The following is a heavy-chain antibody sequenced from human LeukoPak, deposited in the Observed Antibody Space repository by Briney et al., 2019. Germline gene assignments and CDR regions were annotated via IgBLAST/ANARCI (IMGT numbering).Heavy chain of an antibody. J-gene: IGHJ4*02. CDR1: GGSISSGGYS. CDR2: IYHGGST. CDR3: ARTVDIFYDSSGYFDY. Sequence: SQTLSLTCAVSGGSISSGGYSWSWIRQPPGKGLEWIGYIYHGGSTYYNPSLKSRVTISVDRSKNQFSLKLSSVTAADTAVYYCARTVDIFYDSSGYFDYWGQGTLVTVSS. V-gene: IGHV4-30-2*01. D-gene: IGHD3-22*01.